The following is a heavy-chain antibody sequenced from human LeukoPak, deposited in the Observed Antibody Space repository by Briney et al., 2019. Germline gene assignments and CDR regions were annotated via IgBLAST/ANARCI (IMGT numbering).Heavy chain of an antibody. Sequence: GASLQISCKGSGYSFSNDWIGWVRPMPGKGLEWMGIIYPGDSDTRYSPSFQGQVTISADKSISTAYLQWSSLGASDAAVYYCARRGCNGGSCYAYWGQGTLVTVFS. CDR1: GYSFSNDW. V-gene: IGHV5-51*01. D-gene: IGHD2-15*01. CDR2: IYPGDSDT. J-gene: IGHJ4*02. CDR3: ARRGCNGGSCYAY.